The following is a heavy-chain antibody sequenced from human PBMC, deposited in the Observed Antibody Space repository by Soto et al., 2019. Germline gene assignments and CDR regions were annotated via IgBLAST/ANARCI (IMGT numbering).Heavy chain of an antibody. Sequence: SVKVSCKASGYTFSIYGINWVRQAPGQGLEWMGWTRPNNGNTKYAQNLQGRVTMTTDTSTSTAYMELRSLRPDDTAVYYCVRDLDGSGSYYTDYWGQGTLVTVSS. CDR2: TRPNNGNT. J-gene: IGHJ4*02. CDR1: GYTFSIYG. CDR3: VRDLDGSGSYYTDY. D-gene: IGHD3-10*01. V-gene: IGHV1-18*01.